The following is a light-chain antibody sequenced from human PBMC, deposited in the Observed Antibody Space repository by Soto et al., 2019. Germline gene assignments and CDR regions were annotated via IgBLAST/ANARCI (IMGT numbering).Light chain of an antibody. V-gene: IGKV3-20*01. Sequence: EIVLTQSPGTLSLSPGERATLSCRASQSVSSSYFAWYQQKPGQAPRLLIYGASSRATGIPDRFTGSGSGADFTLTISRLEPEEFAGYYCQQYGSSLFAFGPGTKVDIK. J-gene: IGKJ3*01. CDR2: GAS. CDR1: QSVSSSY. CDR3: QQYGSSLFA.